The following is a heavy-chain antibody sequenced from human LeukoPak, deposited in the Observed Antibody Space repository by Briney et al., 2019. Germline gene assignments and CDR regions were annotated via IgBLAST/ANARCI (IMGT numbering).Heavy chain of an antibody. CDR2: IKQDGSEK. CDR1: GFTFSSHW. D-gene: IGHD1-26*01. V-gene: IGHV3-7*01. J-gene: IGHJ4*02. CDR3: ARGPVGAYWD. Sequence: PGGSLRLSCSASGFTFSSHWMIWLRQAPGTPMEGVANIKQDGSEKYYVDSVKRRFTISRDNAKNSLYLQMNSLRAEDTAVYYCARGPVGAYWDWGQGTLVTVSS.